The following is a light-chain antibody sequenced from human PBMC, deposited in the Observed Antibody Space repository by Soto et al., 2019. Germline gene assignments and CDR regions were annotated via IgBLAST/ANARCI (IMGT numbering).Light chain of an antibody. CDR1: QSVDSY. CDR3: QQRSNWART. V-gene: IGKV3-11*01. Sequence: EIVLTQSPATLSLSPGERATLSCTASQSVDSYLAWYQQKPGQAPRLLIYDVSNRATGIPVRFSGSGSGTDFTLTISSLEPEDFAVYYCQQRSNWARTFGKGTKLEIK. CDR2: DVS. J-gene: IGKJ2*01.